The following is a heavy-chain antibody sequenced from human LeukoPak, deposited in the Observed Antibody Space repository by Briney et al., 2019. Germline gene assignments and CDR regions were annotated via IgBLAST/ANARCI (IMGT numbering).Heavy chain of an antibody. D-gene: IGHD6-6*01. CDR3: AKLSLYISSSWLGD. J-gene: IGHJ4*02. CDR2: ISVSGDNT. CDR1: GFNFSSYA. Sequence: GGSLRLSCAASGFNFSSYAMSWVRQAPGKGLEWVSSISVSGDNTYSADSVKGRLAISRDNSKNTLFLQMNSLRAEDTAVYYCAKLSLYISSSWLGDWGQGTLVTVSS. V-gene: IGHV3-23*01.